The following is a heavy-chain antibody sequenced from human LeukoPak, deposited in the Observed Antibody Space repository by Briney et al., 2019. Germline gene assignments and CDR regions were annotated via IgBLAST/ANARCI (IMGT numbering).Heavy chain of an antibody. J-gene: IGHJ3*02. CDR2: INPTTGDT. CDR3: ARGLPEPKIFGVSVRVVGAEAFDI. Sequence: GASVKVSCKASGYSVIGHFIHWVRQAPGQGLEWLGRINPTTGDTDFAEKFQGRVSLTTDTSINAAYLELSSLKSDDTAVYYCARGLPEPKIFGVSVRVVGAEAFDIWGLGSVVTVSS. D-gene: IGHD3-3*01. V-gene: IGHV1-2*06. CDR1: GYSVIGHF.